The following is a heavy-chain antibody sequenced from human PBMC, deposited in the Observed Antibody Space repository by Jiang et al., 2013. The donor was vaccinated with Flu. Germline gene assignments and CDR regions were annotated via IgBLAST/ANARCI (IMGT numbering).Heavy chain of an antibody. Sequence: GGLVQPGGSLRLSCAASGFIFSSYSMNWVRQAPGKGLEWVSYISSSSGTIYYADSVKGRFTISRDNAKNSLYLQMNSLRADDTAVYYCAREGGMDVWGQGTTVTVSS. CDR3: AREGGMDV. V-gene: IGHV3-48*01. CDR1: GFIFSSYS. CDR2: ISSSSGTI. J-gene: IGHJ6*02.